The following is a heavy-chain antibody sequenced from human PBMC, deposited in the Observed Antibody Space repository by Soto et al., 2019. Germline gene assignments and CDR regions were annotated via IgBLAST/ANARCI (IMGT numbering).Heavy chain of an antibody. V-gene: IGHV3-23*01. CDR1: GFTFSSYA. CDR2: ISGSGGST. CDR3: AKSYVYAINVWFDP. Sequence: EGSLRLSCAASGFTFSSYAMSWVRQAPGKGLEWVSAISGSGGSTYYADSVKGRFTISRDNSKNTLYLQMNSLRAEDTAVYYCAKSYVYAINVWFDPWGQGTLVTVSS. J-gene: IGHJ5*02. D-gene: IGHD2-8*01.